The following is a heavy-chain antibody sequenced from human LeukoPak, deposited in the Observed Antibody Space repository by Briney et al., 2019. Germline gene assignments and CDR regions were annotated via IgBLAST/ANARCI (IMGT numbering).Heavy chain of an antibody. Sequence: ASVKVSCKASGYTFTSYYMHWVRQAPGQGLEWMGGIIPIFGTANYAQKFQGRVTITADESTSTAYMELSSLRSEDTAVYYCAGLGSSWYLLDYWGQGTLVTVSS. CDR2: IIPIFGTA. J-gene: IGHJ4*02. CDR3: AGLGSSWYLLDY. D-gene: IGHD6-13*01. CDR1: GYTFTSYY. V-gene: IGHV1-69*13.